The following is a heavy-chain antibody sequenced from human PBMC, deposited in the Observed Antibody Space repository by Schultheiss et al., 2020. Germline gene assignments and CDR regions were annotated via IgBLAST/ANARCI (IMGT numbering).Heavy chain of an antibody. Sequence: GGSLRLSCAASGFTFSSYAMSWVRQAPGKGLEWVSVISCSGGSTYYADSVKGRFTISRDNSRNTVSLQMNSLTVDDTAVYYCTKDRFNQWPIYFDHWGQGALVTVSS. V-gene: IGHV3-23*01. CDR1: GFTFSSYA. CDR3: TKDRFNQWPIYFDH. CDR2: ISCSGGST. D-gene: IGHD6-19*01. J-gene: IGHJ4*02.